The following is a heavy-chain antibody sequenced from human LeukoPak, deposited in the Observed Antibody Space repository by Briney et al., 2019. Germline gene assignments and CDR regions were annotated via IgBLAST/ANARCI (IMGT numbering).Heavy chain of an antibody. J-gene: IGHJ4*02. V-gene: IGHV1-2*02. Sequence: GASVKVSCKASGYTFTSYGISWVRQAPGQGLEWMGWISPDSGRTGFAQKFQGRVTMTRDTSISTAYMELRRLGYDDTAVYYCARDTRSSYLQYYFDYWGQGTLVTVSS. CDR1: GYTFTSYG. D-gene: IGHD5-24*01. CDR2: ISPDSGRT. CDR3: ARDTRSSYLQYYFDY.